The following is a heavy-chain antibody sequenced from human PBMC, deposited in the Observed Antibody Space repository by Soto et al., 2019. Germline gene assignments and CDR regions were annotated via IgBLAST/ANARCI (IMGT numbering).Heavy chain of an antibody. D-gene: IGHD3-10*01. J-gene: IGHJ6*02. CDR2: IYPGDSDV. Sequence: PGESLKISCKASGYDFPIYWIGWVRQLPGKGLEWMGIIYPGDSDVRYSPSFRGQVTTTADKPITTAYLQWSSLKASDTAMYYCTRPRRGYGMDVWGQGTTVTVSS. V-gene: IGHV5-51*01. CDR1: GYDFPIYW. CDR3: TRPRRGYGMDV.